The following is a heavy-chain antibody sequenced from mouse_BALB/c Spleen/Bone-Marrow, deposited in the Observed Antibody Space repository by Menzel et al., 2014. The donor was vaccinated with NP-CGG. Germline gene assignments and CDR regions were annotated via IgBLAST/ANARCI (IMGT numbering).Heavy chain of an antibody. CDR1: GYTFTSYW. Sequence: QVQLQQSGAELVKPGASVKMSCKASGYTFTSYWMHWVKQRPGRGLEWIGAIDPSDNYTRYNQEFKGKATLTVDTSSSTAYMQLSSLTSEDSAVYYCTNLGTYWGQGTLVTVSA. CDR2: IDPSDNYT. J-gene: IGHJ3*01. CDR3: TNLGTY. V-gene: IGHV1S127*01. D-gene: IGHD2-14*01.